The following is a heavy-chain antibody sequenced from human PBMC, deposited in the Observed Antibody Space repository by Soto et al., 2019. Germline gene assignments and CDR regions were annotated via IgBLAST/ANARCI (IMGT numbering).Heavy chain of an antibody. J-gene: IGHJ5*02. V-gene: IGHV4-31*03. Sequence: TSETLSLTCTVSGGSISSGGYYWSWIRQHPGKGLEWIGYIYYSGSTYYNPSLKSRVTISVDTSKNQFSLKLSSVTAADTAVYYCARVRLLWFGELLDWFDPWGQGTLVTVS. CDR3: ARVRLLWFGELLDWFDP. CDR2: IYYSGST. CDR1: GGSISSGGYY. D-gene: IGHD3-10*01.